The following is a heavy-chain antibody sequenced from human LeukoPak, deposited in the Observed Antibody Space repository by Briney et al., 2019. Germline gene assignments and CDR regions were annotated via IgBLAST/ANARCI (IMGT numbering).Heavy chain of an antibody. CDR2: ISGSGGST. CDR1: GFTFSSYA. D-gene: IGHD2-15*01. Sequence: GGSLRLSCAASGFTFSSYAMSWVRQAPGKGLEWVSAISGSGGSTYYADSVKGRFIISRDNSKNTLYLQMNSLRAEDTAVYYCAKAMDIVVVVAALDYWGQGTLVTVSS. J-gene: IGHJ4*02. CDR3: AKAMDIVVVVAALDY. V-gene: IGHV3-23*01.